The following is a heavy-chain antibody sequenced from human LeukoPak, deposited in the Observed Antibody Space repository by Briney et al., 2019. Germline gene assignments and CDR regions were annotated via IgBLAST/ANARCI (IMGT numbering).Heavy chain of an antibody. CDR3: ARDRGYPDSFNI. CDR1: GFNFGPFW. CDR2: INNDGSTK. Sequence: GGSLRLSCAASGFNFGPFWMHWVRRPSGKGLVWISHINNDGSTKVYADSVKGRFTISRDNAKNTLYLQMNSLRADDTAVYYCARDRGYPDSFNIWGEGTMVTVSS. D-gene: IGHD3-10*01. J-gene: IGHJ3*02. V-gene: IGHV3-74*01.